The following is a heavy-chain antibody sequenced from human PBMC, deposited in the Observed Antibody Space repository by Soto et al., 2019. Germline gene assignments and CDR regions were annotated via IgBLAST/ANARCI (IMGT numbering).Heavy chain of an antibody. CDR2: IYPGDSDT. Sequence: GESLKISCKGSGYSFTSYWIGWVRQMPGKGLEWMGIIYPGDSDTRYSPSFRGQVTISADKSISTAYLQWSSLKASDTAMYYCARLGGYSGYEPYYYYGMDVWGQGTTVTVSS. V-gene: IGHV5-51*01. CDR3: ARLGGYSGYEPYYYYGMDV. CDR1: GYSFTSYW. J-gene: IGHJ6*02. D-gene: IGHD5-12*01.